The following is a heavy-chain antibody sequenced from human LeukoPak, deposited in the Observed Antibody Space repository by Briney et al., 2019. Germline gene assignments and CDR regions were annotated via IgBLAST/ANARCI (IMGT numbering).Heavy chain of an antibody. CDR3: VRDYSGSYSFDY. D-gene: IGHD1-26*01. CDR1: GSTFSSYD. V-gene: IGHV3-13*01. Sequence: GGSLRLSCAVSGSTFSSYDMHWVRQAPGKGLEWVSDICTGGDTYYPDSVKGPFTISRENAKNSLYLQMNSLRAEDTAMYYCVRDYSGSYSFDYWGEGTLVTASS. CDR2: ICTGGDT. J-gene: IGHJ4*02.